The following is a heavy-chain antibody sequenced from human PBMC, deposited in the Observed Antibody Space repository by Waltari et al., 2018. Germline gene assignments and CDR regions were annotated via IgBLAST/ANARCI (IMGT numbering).Heavy chain of an antibody. V-gene: IGHV5-51*03. CDR1: GYSFTSYW. D-gene: IGHD6-13*01. J-gene: IGHJ5*02. Sequence: EVQLVQSGAEVKKPGESLKISCKGSGYSFTSYWIGWVRQMPGKGLEWMGIINPGDSHTRYSLSFQGQVTISADKSISTAYLQWSSLKASDTAMYYCARRRRGSSWYPGWFDPWGQGTLVTVSS. CDR3: ARRRRGSSWYPGWFDP. CDR2: INPGDSHT.